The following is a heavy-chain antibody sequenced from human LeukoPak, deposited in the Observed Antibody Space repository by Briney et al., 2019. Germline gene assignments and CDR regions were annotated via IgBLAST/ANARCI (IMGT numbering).Heavy chain of an antibody. Sequence: PGGSLRLSCAASGFTFSSYAMHWVRQAPGKGLEWVAVISYDGSNKYYADSVKGRFTISRDNSKNTLYLQMNSLRAEDTAVYYCARSPLFELYPLDYWGQGTLVTVSS. CDR2: ISYDGSNK. CDR3: ARSPLFELYPLDY. V-gene: IGHV3-30-3*01. D-gene: IGHD2-2*02. J-gene: IGHJ4*02. CDR1: GFTFSSYA.